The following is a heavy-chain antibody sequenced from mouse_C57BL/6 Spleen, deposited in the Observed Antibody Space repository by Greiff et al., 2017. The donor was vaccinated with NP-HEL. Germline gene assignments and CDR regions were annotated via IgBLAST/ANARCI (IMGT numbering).Heavy chain of an antibody. CDR1: GYSFTDYN. J-gene: IGHJ2*01. Sequence: EVQLQQSGPELVKPGASVKISCKASGYSFTDYNMNWVKQSNGKSLEWIGVINPNYGTTSYNQKFKGKATLTVDPSSSTAYMQLNSLTSEDSAVYYCGREVSSEVCYFDYWGQGTTLTVSS. D-gene: IGHD1-1*01. CDR2: INPNYGTT. V-gene: IGHV1-39*01. CDR3: GREVSSEVCYFDY.